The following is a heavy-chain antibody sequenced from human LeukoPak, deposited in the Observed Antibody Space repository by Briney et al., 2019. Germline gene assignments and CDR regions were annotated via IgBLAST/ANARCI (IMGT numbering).Heavy chain of an antibody. D-gene: IGHD2-21*02. CDR1: GFTFSNYA. Sequence: GGSLRLSCAASGFTFSNYAMNWVRQAPGQGLEWVSTITATGDNTAYADSVKGRFTISRDNSKNTVSVQMSSLRAEDTAIYYCAKAYCGGDRYSFDCWGQGTLVTVSS. J-gene: IGHJ4*02. CDR3: AKAYCGGDRYSFDC. V-gene: IGHV3-23*01. CDR2: ITATGDNT.